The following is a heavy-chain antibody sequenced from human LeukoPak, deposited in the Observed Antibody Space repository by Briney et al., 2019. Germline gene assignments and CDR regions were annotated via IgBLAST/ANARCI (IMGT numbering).Heavy chain of an antibody. CDR2: ISSSSYI. D-gene: IGHD3-10*01. CDR1: GFTFSSYS. J-gene: IGHJ5*01. CDR3: ARDRVVSGRFGEVAS. V-gene: IGHV3-21*01. Sequence: GGSLRLSCAASGFTFSSYSMNWVRLAPGKGLEWVSSISSSSYIYYADSVKGRFTISRDNAENSLYLQMSSLRADDTAVYYCARDRVVSGRFGEVASWGQGTLVTVSS.